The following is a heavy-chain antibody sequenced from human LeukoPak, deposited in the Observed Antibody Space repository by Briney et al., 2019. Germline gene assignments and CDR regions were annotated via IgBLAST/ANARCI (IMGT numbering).Heavy chain of an antibody. D-gene: IGHD6-13*01. CDR3: ARAEAAGVTMDV. V-gene: IGHV3-74*01. CDR2: IDSDGRST. Sequence: GGSLRLSCAASGFTFSSYWMHWVRQAPGKGLVWVSRIDSDGRSTSYADSVKGRFTISRDNAKNTLYLQMNSLRAEDTAVYYCARAEAAGVTMDVWGKGTTVTVSS. CDR1: GFTFSSYW. J-gene: IGHJ6*03.